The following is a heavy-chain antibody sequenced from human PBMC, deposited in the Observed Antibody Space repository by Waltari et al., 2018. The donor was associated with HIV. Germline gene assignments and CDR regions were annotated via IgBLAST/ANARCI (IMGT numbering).Heavy chain of an antibody. CDR3: EVRSRVPVPATGGAL. J-gene: IGHJ4*02. Sequence: EAQLWEFGGGSVQPGGSLRLSCVASDITFSGYVIYWVRQAPGKGVGGVGMMSPRGEQTYYADSVRGRFAISRDNSKNTHYLQMNRLRVEDTAVDYCEVRSRVPVPATGGALWGQGTLVTVSS. CDR2: MSPRGEQT. D-gene: IGHD3-16*01. CDR1: DITFSGYV. V-gene: IGHV3-23*01.